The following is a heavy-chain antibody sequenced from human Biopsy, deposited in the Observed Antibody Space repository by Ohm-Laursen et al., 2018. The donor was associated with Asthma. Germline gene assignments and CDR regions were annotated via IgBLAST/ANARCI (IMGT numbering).Heavy chain of an antibody. J-gene: IGHJ4*02. V-gene: IGHV3-53*01. CDR2: IYSGGTS. CDR3: ARGDSSGWSHYYFDY. CDR1: GFTFRSYA. D-gene: IGHD6-19*01. Sequence: SLRLSCAAGFTFRSYAMHWVRQAPGKGLEWVSVIYSGGTSDTADSVRGRFTISRDFYKNTLYLQMDSLRAEDTAVYYCARGDSSGWSHYYFDYWGQGTLVTVSS.